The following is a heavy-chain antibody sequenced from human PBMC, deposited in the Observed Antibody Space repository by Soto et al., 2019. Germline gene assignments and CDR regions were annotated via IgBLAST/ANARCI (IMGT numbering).Heavy chain of an antibody. V-gene: IGHV3-30*18. CDR3: AKDIHNSLRILWFGELSVGPRGTDAVGCTDV. Sequence: GGSLRLSCAASGFTFSSYGMHWVRQAPGKGLEWVAVISYDGSNKYYADSVKGRFTISRDNSKNTLYLQMNSLRAEDTAVYYCAKDIHNSLRILWFGELSVGPRGTDAVGCTDVWGQGTTVTVSS. J-gene: IGHJ6*02. CDR1: GFTFSSYG. D-gene: IGHD3-10*01. CDR2: ISYDGSNK.